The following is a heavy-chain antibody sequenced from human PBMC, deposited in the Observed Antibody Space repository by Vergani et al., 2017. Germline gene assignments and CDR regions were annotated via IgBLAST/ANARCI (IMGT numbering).Heavy chain of an antibody. CDR2: ISYDGSNK. Sequence: QVQLVESGGGVVQPGRSLRLSCAASGFTFSSYGMHWVRQAPGKGLEWVAVISYDGSNKYYADSVKGRFTISRDNSKNTLYLQMNRLRTEDTAVYYCARAPPFFGVVIYYYYYMDVWGKGTTVTVSS. CDR3: ARAPPFFGVVIYYYYYMDV. D-gene: IGHD3-3*01. J-gene: IGHJ6*03. V-gene: IGHV3-30*03. CDR1: GFTFSSYG.